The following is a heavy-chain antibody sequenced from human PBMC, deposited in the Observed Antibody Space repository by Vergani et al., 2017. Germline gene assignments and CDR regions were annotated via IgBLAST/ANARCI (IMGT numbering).Heavy chain of an antibody. CDR1: GFTVSSNY. Sequence: VQLVESGGGLVQPGGSLRLSCAASGFTVSSNYMSWVRQAPGKGLEWVSYISSSSSYTNYADSVKGRFTISRDNAKNSLYLQMNSLRAEDTAVFYCARSRRDGYGFDYWGQGTLVTVSS. J-gene: IGHJ4*02. V-gene: IGHV3-11*05. CDR2: ISSSSSYT. D-gene: IGHD5-24*01. CDR3: ARSRRDGYGFDY.